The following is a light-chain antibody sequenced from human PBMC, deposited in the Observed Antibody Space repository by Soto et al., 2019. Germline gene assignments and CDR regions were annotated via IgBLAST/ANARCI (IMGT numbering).Light chain of an antibody. CDR3: HQYDDGPYT. Sequence: EIVMTQSPATLSVSPGERATLSCRASQSVSSNVAWYQQIPGQTPRLLIYCASTRATGVPVRFSGSASGTEFTLTISGLQSEDFAVYYCHQYDDGPYTFGQGTKVEI. V-gene: IGKV3-15*01. CDR2: CAS. J-gene: IGKJ2*01. CDR1: QSVSSN.